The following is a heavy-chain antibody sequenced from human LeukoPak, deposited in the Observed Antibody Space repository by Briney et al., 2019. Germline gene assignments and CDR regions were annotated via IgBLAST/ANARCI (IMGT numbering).Heavy chain of an antibody. D-gene: IGHD3-22*01. CDR3: AREGSDYYDSNYYFDY. V-gene: IGHV4-59*01. CDR1: GGSLSSYY. J-gene: IGHJ4*02. CDR2: IYYSGST. Sequence: SETLSLTCTVSGGSLSSYYWSWMRQPPGKGLEWIGYIYYSGSTNYNPALKSRVTISVDTSKNQFSLKLSSVTAADTAVYYCAREGSDYYDSNYYFDYWGQGTLVTVSS.